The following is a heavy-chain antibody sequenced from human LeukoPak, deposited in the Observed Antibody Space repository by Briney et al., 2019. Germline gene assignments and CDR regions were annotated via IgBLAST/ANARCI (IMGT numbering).Heavy chain of an antibody. CDR1: GYTFTSYD. J-gene: IGHJ5*02. CDR3: ARGLLGFMRSDYSNYWDNWFDP. D-gene: IGHD4-11*01. V-gene: IGHV1-8*01. Sequence: GASVKVSCKASGYTFTSYDINWVRQATGQGLEWMGWMNPDSGNTGYIQKFQGRVTITRNTSISTAYMELSSLRFEDTAVYYCARGLLGFMRSDYSNYWDNWFDPWGQGTLVTVSS. CDR2: MNPDSGNT.